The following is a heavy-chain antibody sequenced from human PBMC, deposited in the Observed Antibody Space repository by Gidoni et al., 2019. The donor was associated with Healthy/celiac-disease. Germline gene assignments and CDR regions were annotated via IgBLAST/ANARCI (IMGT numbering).Heavy chain of an antibody. CDR1: GLPFSSHD. D-gene: IGHD5-12*01. V-gene: IGHV3-23*01. CDR2: SSGSGGST. Sequence: EVQLLESGGGVVQPGGSLSRSYAAAGLPFSSHDMSWVRQAPGKGLEWVSASSGSGGSTYDADSVKGRFAISRDNSKNTLYLQMNSQRAEDTAVYYCAKDGGYDNGMDVWGQGTTVTVSS. CDR3: AKDGGYDNGMDV. J-gene: IGHJ6*02.